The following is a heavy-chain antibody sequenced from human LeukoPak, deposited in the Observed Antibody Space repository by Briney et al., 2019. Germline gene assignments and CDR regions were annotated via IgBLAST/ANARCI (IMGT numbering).Heavy chain of an antibody. CDR1: GASISSSSYY. Sequence: SETLSLTCTVSGASISSSSYYWDCIRQPPGKGLEWIGSIYYSGSTYYNPSLESRATISADTSKNQFSLQLSSVTDADTAVYYCASTYSDFWSGYFVQYWGQGTLVTVSS. V-gene: IGHV4-39*01. D-gene: IGHD3-3*01. CDR3: ASTYSDFWSGYFVQY. J-gene: IGHJ4*02. CDR2: IYYSGST.